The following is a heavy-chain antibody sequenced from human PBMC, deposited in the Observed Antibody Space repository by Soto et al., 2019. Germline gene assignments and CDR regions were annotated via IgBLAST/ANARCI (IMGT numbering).Heavy chain of an antibody. CDR1: GYSLKELS. V-gene: IGHV1-24*01. J-gene: IGHJ4*02. CDR2: YDPEEGKI. CDR3: ATGVGLF. Sequence: ASVKVSCKVSGYSLKELSMHWVRQAPGKGLEWLGGYDPEEGKIIYAQRFQGRVTMTEDTSTDTAYMELNSLRFEDTAVYYCATGVGLFWGQGTLVTVSS.